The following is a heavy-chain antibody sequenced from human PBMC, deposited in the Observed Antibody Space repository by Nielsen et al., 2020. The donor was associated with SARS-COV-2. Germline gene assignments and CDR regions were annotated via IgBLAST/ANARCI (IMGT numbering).Heavy chain of an antibody. CDR1: GGSISNGGYY. D-gene: IGHD2-8*01. J-gene: IGHJ4*02. CDR2: IYYSGST. V-gene: IGHV4-31*03. Sequence: SETLSLTCTVSGGSISNGGYYWSWIRQHPGKGLEWIGYIYYSGSTYYNPSLKSRVTISVDTSKNQFSLKLSSVTAADTAVYYCARDLLYGYIDYWGQGTLVTVSS. CDR3: ARDLLYGYIDY.